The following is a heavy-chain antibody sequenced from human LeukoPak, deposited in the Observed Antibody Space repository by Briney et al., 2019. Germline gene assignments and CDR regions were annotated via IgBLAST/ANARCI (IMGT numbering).Heavy chain of an antibody. V-gene: IGHV3-74*01. CDR1: GFTFSSYW. Sequence: PGGSLRLSCVASGFTFSSYWMHWVRQAPGKGLVWVSRINNEDSRTGYADSVKGRFTVSRDNAKDTLYLQMSSLRAEDTAVYYCAREFRKSVGWYFDLWGRGTLVTVSS. CDR2: INNEDSRT. J-gene: IGHJ2*01. CDR3: AREFRKSVGWYFDL.